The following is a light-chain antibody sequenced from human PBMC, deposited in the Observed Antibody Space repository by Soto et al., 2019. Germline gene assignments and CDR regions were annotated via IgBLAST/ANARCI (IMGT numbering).Light chain of an antibody. Sequence: EIVLTQSPGTLSLSPGEGATLSCRASQSVSGSYLAWYQQKPGQAPRLLIYGASSRATGIPDRFSGSGSGTDFTLTISSLQPDDFATYYCQQYNSYWTFGQGTKVDI. CDR3: QQYNSYWT. V-gene: IGKV3-20*01. CDR2: GAS. J-gene: IGKJ1*01. CDR1: QSVSGSY.